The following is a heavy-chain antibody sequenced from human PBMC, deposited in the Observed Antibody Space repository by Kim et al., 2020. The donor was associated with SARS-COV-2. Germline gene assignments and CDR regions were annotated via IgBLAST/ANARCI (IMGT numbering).Heavy chain of an antibody. CDR3: ATSLFSGSQSLQDH. CDR2: ISSSSSFI. D-gene: IGHD5-12*01. CDR1: GLKFRDYY. V-gene: IGHV3-11*06. Sequence: GGSLRLSCAASGLKFRDYYMTWIRQAPGKGLEWVAYISSSSSFIYYADSVKGRFTISRDNDQNALYLEMNSLRAEDTALYYCATSLFSGSQSLQDHWGQGTLDRVSS. J-gene: IGHJ4*02.